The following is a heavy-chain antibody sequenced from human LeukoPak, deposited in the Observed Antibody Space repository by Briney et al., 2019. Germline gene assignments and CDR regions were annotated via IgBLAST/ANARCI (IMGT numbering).Heavy chain of an antibody. CDR3: ARALYDILTGYSYYFDY. CDR2: IYSGGST. D-gene: IGHD3-9*01. Sequence: GGSLRLSCAASGFTVSSNYMSWVRQAPGKGLEWVSVIYSGGSTYYADSVKGRFTISRDNSKNTLYLQMNSLRAEDTAVYYCARALYDILTGYSYYFDYWGQGTLVTVSS. CDR1: GFTVSSNY. J-gene: IGHJ4*02. V-gene: IGHV3-53*01.